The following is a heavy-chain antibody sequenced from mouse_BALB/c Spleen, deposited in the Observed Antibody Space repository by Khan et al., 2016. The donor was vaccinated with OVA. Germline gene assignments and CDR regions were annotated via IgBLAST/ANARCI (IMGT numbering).Heavy chain of an antibody. Sequence: QVQLKESGPGLVAPSQSLSITCTISGFSLTNYGVHWVRQPPGKGLEWLVVIWSDGSATYNSALKSILSISKDNSKSQVFLKMTSPQTDDTAMYYCARQPYYHYYIMDYWGQGTSVTVSS. CDR2: IWSDGSA. V-gene: IGHV2-6-1*01. CDR3: ARQPYYHYYIMDY. J-gene: IGHJ4*01. CDR1: GFSLTNYG. D-gene: IGHD2-10*01.